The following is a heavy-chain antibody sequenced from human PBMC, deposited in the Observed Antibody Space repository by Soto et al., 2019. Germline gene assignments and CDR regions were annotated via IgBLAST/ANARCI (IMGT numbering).Heavy chain of an antibody. J-gene: IGHJ6*02. Sequence: PGGSLRLSCTASGFTFGDYAMSWFRQAPGKGLEWVGLIRSKPYDGTTEYAASAKGRFTISRDDSKSIAYLQMNSLKTEDTAVYYCAKDLFSMVRGASYYSYGMDVWGQGTTVTSP. CDR3: AKDLFSMVRGASYYSYGMDV. CDR1: GFTFGDYA. CDR2: IRSKPYDGTT. V-gene: IGHV3-49*03. D-gene: IGHD3-10*01.